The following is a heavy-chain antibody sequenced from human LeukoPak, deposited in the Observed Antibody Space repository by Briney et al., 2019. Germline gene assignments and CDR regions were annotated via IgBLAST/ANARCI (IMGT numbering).Heavy chain of an antibody. CDR1: GFTFSSHW. CDR3: ARGDGSGSYYYYGMDV. Sequence: PGGSLRLSCAASGFTFSSHWMSWVRQAPGKGLEWVAVISYEGTNKNYVDSVKGRFTISRDNSRNTLYLQMNSLRPEDTAVYYCARGDGSGSYYYYGMDVWGQGTTVTVSS. J-gene: IGHJ6*02. CDR2: ISYEGTNK. V-gene: IGHV3-30-3*01. D-gene: IGHD3-10*01.